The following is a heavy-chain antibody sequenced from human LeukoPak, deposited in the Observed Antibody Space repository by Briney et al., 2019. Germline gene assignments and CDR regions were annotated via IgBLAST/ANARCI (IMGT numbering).Heavy chain of an antibody. V-gene: IGHV4-59*01. J-gene: IGHJ4*02. CDR3: ARESYSYTRWYYFDF. CDR1: GGSISSYY. Sequence: PSETLSLTCTVSGGSISSYYWSWIRQPPGKGLEWIGCIHYSGNANYNPSLKSRVIISVDMSKNQFSLKLNFVTAADTAVYYCARESYSYTRWYYFDFWGQGTLVTVSS. D-gene: IGHD4-23*01. CDR2: IHYSGNA.